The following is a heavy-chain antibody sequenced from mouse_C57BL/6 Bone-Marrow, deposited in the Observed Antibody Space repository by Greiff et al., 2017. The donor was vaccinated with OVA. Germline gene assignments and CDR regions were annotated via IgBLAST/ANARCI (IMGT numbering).Heavy chain of an antibody. Sequence: QVQLQQSGAELARPGASVKLSCKASGYTFTSYGISWVKQRTGQGLEWIGEIYPRSGNTYYNEKFKGKATLTADKSSSTAYMELRSLTSGDSAVYFCERRGPAWFAYWGQGTLVTVSA. J-gene: IGHJ3*01. V-gene: IGHV1-81*01. CDR3: ERRGPAWFAY. CDR1: GYTFTSYG. CDR2: IYPRSGNT.